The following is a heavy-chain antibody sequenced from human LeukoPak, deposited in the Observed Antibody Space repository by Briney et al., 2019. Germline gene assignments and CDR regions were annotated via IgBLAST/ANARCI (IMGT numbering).Heavy chain of an antibody. V-gene: IGHV3-23*01. CDR2: MNNGPGAT. Sequence: GGSLRLSCAASGFSFSTSPMSWVRQPPGKGLEWVPAMNNGPGATFYRDSVRGRFTISRDDSKSTLYLQMNSLRAEDTGTYYCAKTHYDLLDVWGQGTTVTVSS. D-gene: IGHD5-12*01. CDR1: GFSFSTSP. J-gene: IGHJ6*02. CDR3: AKTHYDLLDV.